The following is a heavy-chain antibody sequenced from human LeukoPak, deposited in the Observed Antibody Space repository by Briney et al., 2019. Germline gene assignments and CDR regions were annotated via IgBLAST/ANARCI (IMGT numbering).Heavy chain of an antibody. D-gene: IGHD3-10*01. CDR2: INYSGST. J-gene: IGHJ4*02. CDR3: ARYVVYGSGKYYFDY. V-gene: IGHV4-39*01. CDR1: GGSVSSTTYY. Sequence: SETLSLTCTVSGGSVSSTTYYWSWIRQPPGKGLEWIASINYSGSTYYNPSLKSRVTISVHTSENQFSLKLSSVTAADTAVYYCARYVVYGSGKYYFDYWGQGTLVTVSS.